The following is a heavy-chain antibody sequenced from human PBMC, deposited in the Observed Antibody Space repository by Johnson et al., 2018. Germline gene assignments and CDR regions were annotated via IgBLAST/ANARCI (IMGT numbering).Heavy chain of an antibody. V-gene: IGHV3-64*02. CDR2: ISSNGGST. Sequence: VQLVESGEGLVQPGGSLRLSCAASGFTFSSYAMHWVRQAPGKGLEYVSAISSNGGSTYYADSVKGRFTISRDNSKNTLYLQMGSLRAEDMAVYYCARGGWELLLGDDAFDIWGQGTMVTVSS. D-gene: IGHD1-26*01. CDR3: ARGGWELLLGDDAFDI. CDR1: GFTFSSYA. J-gene: IGHJ3*02.